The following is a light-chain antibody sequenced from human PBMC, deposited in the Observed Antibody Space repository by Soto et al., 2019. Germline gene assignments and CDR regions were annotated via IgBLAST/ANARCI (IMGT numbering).Light chain of an antibody. CDR1: QRISNY. Sequence: DIQMTQSPSSLSASVGDTVTITCRASQRISNYLNWYQQKPGKAPKLLIYAASSLQSGVPSRFSGSGSETDFPLTIDSLQPEDFATYYCQQSFSIPFTFGLGTRLEIK. V-gene: IGKV1-39*01. CDR3: QQSFSIPFT. CDR2: AAS. J-gene: IGKJ5*01.